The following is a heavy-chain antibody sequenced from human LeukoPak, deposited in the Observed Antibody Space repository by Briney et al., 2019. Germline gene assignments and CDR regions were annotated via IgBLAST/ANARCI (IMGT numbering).Heavy chain of an antibody. CDR3: ARGSLTGYYTFDY. Sequence: PGGSLRLSCAASGFTFSSYSMNWVRQAPGKGLEWVSSISSSSSYIYYADSVKGRFTISRDNAKNSLYLQMNSLRAEDTAVYYCARGSLTGYYTFDYWGQGNLVTVSS. CDR2: ISSSSSYI. D-gene: IGHD3-9*01. V-gene: IGHV3-21*01. CDR1: GFTFSSYS. J-gene: IGHJ4*02.